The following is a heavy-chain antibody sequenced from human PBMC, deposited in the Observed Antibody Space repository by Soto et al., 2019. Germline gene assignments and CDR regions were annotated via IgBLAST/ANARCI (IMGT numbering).Heavy chain of an antibody. D-gene: IGHD2-2*01. CDR2: ISWNSGSI. V-gene: IGHV3-9*01. CDR1: GFTFDDYA. J-gene: IGHJ4*02. CDR3: AKNPLRATTFDY. Sequence: GGSLRLSCAASGFTFDDYAMHWVRQAPGKGLEWVSGISWNSGSICYADSVKGRFTISRDNAKNTLYLQMNSLRAEDTAVYFCAKNPLRATTFDYWGQGTLVTVSS.